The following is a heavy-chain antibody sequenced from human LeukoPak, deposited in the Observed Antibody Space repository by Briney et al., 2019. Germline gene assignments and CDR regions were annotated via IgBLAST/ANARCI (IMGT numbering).Heavy chain of an antibody. J-gene: IGHJ6*02. CDR1: GYTFTSYG. Sequence: EASVKVSCKASGYTFTSYGISWVRQAPGQGLEWMGWISAYNGNTNYAQKLQGRVTMTTDTSTSTAYMELRSLRSDDTAVYYCARGPHEAVAFQYGMDVWGQGTTVTVSS. D-gene: IGHD6-19*01. CDR3: ARGPHEAVAFQYGMDV. V-gene: IGHV1-18*01. CDR2: ISAYNGNT.